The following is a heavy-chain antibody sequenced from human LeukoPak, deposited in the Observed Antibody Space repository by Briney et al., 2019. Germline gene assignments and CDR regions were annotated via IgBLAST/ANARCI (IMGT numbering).Heavy chain of an antibody. CDR1: GGSITSSTW. V-gene: IGHV4-4*02. CDR2: IYHSGST. J-gene: IGHJ4*02. D-gene: IGHD6-19*01. Sequence: PSGTLSLTCAVSGGSITSSTWWSWVCQPPGKGLEWIGEIYHSGSTNNNPSLKSRVTMSVDNSKNQFSLKLSSVTAADTAVYYCANRHIAVAGRDYFDYWGQGTLVTVSS. CDR3: ANRHIAVAGRDYFDY.